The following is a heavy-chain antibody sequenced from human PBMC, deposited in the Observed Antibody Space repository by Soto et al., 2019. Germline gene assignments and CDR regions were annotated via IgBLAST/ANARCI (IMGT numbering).Heavy chain of an antibody. V-gene: IGHV4-59*01. CDR2: IYYSGST. CDR3: AKDRVPNDSPGYYSIALGD. Sequence: SETLSLTCTVSGGSISSYYWSWIRQPPGKGLEWIGYIYYSGSTKYNPSLKSRVTISVDTSKNQFSLKLSSVTAADTAMYHCAKDRVPNDSPGYYSIALGDWGQGTLVTVSS. J-gene: IGHJ4*02. D-gene: IGHD3-22*01. CDR1: GGSISSYY.